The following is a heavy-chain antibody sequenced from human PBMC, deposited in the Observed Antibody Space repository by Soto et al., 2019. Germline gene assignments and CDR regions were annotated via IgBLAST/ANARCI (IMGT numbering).Heavy chain of an antibody. Sequence: GGSLRLSCAASGFTFDDYAMHWVRQAPGKGVEGGSGISWNSGSIGDADSVKGRFTISRDNAKNSLYLQMNRLRAEDTALYYCASHSRDGYNPYFDYWGQGTLVTVSS. D-gene: IGHD3-22*01. J-gene: IGHJ4*02. CDR1: GFTFDDYA. V-gene: IGHV3-9*01. CDR2: ISWNSGSI. CDR3: ASHSRDGYNPYFDY.